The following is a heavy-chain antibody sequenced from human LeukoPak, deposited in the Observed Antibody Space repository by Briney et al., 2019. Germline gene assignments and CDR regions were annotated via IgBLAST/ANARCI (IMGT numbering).Heavy chain of an antibody. J-gene: IGHJ4*02. D-gene: IGHD3-10*01. V-gene: IGHV3-7*01. CDR3: ARAGWELPEYVDY. CDR1: GFTFSTYW. Sequence: PGGSLRLSCAASGFTFSTYWTSWVRTAPGKGLDWVANIKQDGSEKYYVDSVKGRFTISRDNAKNSLYLQMNSLRAEDTAVYYCARAGWELPEYVDYWGQGTLVTVSS. CDR2: IKQDGSEK.